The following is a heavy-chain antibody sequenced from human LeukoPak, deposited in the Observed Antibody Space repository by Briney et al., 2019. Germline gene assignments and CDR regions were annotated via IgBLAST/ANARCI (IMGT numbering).Heavy chain of an antibody. CDR3: ARAYYYDSSGYYSVDY. D-gene: IGHD3-22*01. CDR2: ISYDGSNK. CDR1: GFTFSSYA. V-gene: IGHV3-30*03. J-gene: IGHJ4*02. Sequence: GGSLRLPCAASGFTFSSYAMHWVRQAPGKGLEWVALISYDGSNKYYADSVKGRFTISRDNSKNTLYLQMNSLRAEDTAVYYCARAYYYDSSGYYSVDYWGQGTLVTVSS.